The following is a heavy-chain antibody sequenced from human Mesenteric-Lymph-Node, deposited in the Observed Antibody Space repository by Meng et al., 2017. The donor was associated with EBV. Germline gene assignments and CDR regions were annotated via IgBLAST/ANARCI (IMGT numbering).Heavy chain of an antibody. Sequence: QVQLVQAGAWLKKPGASVKVSCKASGITFSSYAMNWVRQAPGQGLEWMGWINPNTGDPTYAQAFTGRFVFSLDTSASTAYLQIISLKAEDTAVYYCARDGVSSSWYEYWGQGTLVTVSS. J-gene: IGHJ4*02. V-gene: IGHV7-4-1*02. CDR3: ARDGVSSSWYEY. D-gene: IGHD6-13*01. CDR2: INPNTGDP. CDR1: GITFSSYA.